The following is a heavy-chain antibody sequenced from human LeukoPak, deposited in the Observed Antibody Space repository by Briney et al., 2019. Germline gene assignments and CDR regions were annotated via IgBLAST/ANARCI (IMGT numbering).Heavy chain of an antibody. CDR1: GFTFSSYA. D-gene: IGHD4-17*01. V-gene: IGHV3-30*03. J-gene: IGHJ4*02. CDR3: ARDLTNYGDYED. CDR2: ISHDGSNE. Sequence: GGSLRLSCAASGFTFSSYAMSWVRQAPGKGLEWVAVISHDGSNEDYADSVKGRFTISRDNSKNTLYLQMNSLRAEDTAVYYCARDLTNYGDYEDWGQGTLVTVSS.